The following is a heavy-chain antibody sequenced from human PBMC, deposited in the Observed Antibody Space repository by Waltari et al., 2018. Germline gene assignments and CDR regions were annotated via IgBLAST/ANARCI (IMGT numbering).Heavy chain of an antibody. CDR2: VDPEDGET. J-gene: IGHJ3*02. Sequence: EVQLVQSGAEVKKPGATVKISCKASGYTFTDYYMHWVQQAPGKGLEWMGRVDPEDGETIYAEKFQGRVTITADTSTDTAYMELSSLRSEDTAVYYCATPGDFWSGPHDAFDIWGQGTMVTVSS. CDR1: GYTFTDYY. D-gene: IGHD3-3*01. V-gene: IGHV1-69-2*01. CDR3: ATPGDFWSGPHDAFDI.